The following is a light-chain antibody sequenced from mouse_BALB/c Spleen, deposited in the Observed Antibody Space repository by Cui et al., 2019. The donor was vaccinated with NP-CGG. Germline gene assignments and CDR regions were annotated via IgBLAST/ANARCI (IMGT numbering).Light chain of an antibody. V-gene: IGLV1*01. CDR1: TGAVTTNNY. J-gene: IGLJ1*01. CDR2: GTN. Sequence: QAVVTQESALTTSPGETVTLTCRSSTGAVTTNNYANWVQEKPDHLFTGLIGGTNNRAPGVPARFSGSLIGDKAALTITGAQTEDEAIYFRALWYSNHWVFGGGTKLTVL. CDR3: ALWYSNHWV.